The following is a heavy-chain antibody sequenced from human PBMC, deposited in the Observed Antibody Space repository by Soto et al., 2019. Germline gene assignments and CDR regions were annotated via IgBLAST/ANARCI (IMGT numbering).Heavy chain of an antibody. V-gene: IGHV5-51*01. D-gene: IGHD3-3*01. CDR3: ARVGTYYDFWSGYEPDYYYGMDV. CDR2: IYPGDSDT. J-gene: IGHJ6*02. Sequence: GESLKISCKGSGYSFTGYWIGWVRQMPGKGLEWMGIIYPGDSDTRYSPSFQGQVTISADKSISTAYLQWSSLKASDTAMYYCARVGTYYDFWSGYEPDYYYGMDVWGQGTTVTVSS. CDR1: GYSFTGYW.